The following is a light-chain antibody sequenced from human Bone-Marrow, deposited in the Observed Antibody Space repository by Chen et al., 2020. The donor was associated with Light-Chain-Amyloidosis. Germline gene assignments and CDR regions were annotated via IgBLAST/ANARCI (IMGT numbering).Light chain of an antibody. CDR2: RDT. Sequence: SYELTQPPSVSVSPGQTARITCSGDDLPTKYAYLYQQKPGQAPVLVIHRDTERPSGISERFSGSSSGTTATLNSREVQEEDEADYHCQSAYSSGTYEVIFGGGTKLTVL. CDR1: DLPTKY. V-gene: IGLV3-25*03. J-gene: IGLJ2*01. CDR3: QSAYSSGTYEVI.